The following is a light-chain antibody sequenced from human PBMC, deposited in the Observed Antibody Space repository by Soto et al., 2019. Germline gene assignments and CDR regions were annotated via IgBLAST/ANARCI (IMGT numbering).Light chain of an antibody. CDR2: EVS. CDR1: SSDVGGYNY. V-gene: IGLV2-14*01. Sequence: QSALTQPASVSGSPGQSITISCTGTSSDVGGYNYVSWYQQHPGKAPKLMIYEVSNRPSGVSNRFSGSKSGNTASLTISGLQAEDEADYYCSSYTSSSNFYVFGTGTQLTVL. J-gene: IGLJ1*01. CDR3: SSYTSSSNFYV.